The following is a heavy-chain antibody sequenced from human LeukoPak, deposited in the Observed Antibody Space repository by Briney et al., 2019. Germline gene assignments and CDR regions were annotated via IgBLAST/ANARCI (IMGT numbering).Heavy chain of an antibody. J-gene: IGHJ4*02. CDR3: ARVIAVAGTADY. D-gene: IGHD6-19*01. CDR1: GGSISSSSYY. Sequence: SETLSLTCTVSGGSISSSSYYWGCIRQPPGKGLEWIGSIYHSGSTYYNPSLKSRVTISVDTSKNQFSLKLSSVTAADTAVYYCARVIAVAGTADYWGQGTLVTVSS. CDR2: IYHSGST. V-gene: IGHV4-39*07.